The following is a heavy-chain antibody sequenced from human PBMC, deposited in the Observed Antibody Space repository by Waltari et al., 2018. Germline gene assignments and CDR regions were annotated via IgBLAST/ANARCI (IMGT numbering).Heavy chain of an antibody. Sequence: QVILVQSGAEVKRPGASVKVSCKTSGYTFADYYIHWVRQAPGQGLEWMGSIHSKSGATPYSQNFQGRVTMTRDTSISTAYMDLSRLTSDDTAVYYCARFTPTLVHDYWGQGTLVSVSS. CDR2: IHSKSGAT. CDR1: GYTFADYY. CDR3: ARFTPTLVHDY. D-gene: IGHD3-10*01. J-gene: IGHJ4*02. V-gene: IGHV1-2*02.